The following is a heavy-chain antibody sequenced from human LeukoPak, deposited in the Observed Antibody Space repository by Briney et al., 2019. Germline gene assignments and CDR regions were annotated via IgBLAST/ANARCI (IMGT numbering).Heavy chain of an antibody. CDR3: ASRYYYDSSGYFFDY. J-gene: IGHJ4*02. D-gene: IGHD3-22*01. CDR1: GGSISSSSYY. V-gene: IGHV4-39*01. CDR2: ISYSGST. Sequence: SETLSLTCTVSGGSISSSSYYWGWLRQPPGTGLEWIGSISYSGSTYYNPSLKSRVTISVDTSKNQFSLKLSSVTAAGTAVYYCASRYYYDSSGYFFDYWGQGTLVTVSS.